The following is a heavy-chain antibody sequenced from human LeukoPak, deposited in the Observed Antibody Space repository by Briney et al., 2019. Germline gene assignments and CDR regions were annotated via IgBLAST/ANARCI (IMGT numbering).Heavy chain of an antibody. D-gene: IGHD2/OR15-2a*01. Sequence: PGRSLRLSCAASGFTFDDYVIHWVRQVPGKGLEWVSGISWNSGRVGYADSVRGRFTISRDNAKNSLYLQMNSLRAEDTALYYCAKRGTTDRDGFDIWGQGTMVTVSS. V-gene: IGHV3-9*01. CDR2: ISWNSGRV. CDR1: GFTFDDYV. J-gene: IGHJ3*02. CDR3: AKRGTTDRDGFDI.